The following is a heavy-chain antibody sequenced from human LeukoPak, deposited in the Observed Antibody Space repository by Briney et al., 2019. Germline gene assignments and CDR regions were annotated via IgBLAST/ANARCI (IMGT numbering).Heavy chain of an antibody. CDR2: INPNSGGT. CDR1: GYTFTGST. V-gene: IGHV1-2*02. CDR3: ARERSWLDP. J-gene: IGHJ5*02. Sequence: PSVKVSCKASGYTFTGSTMHWVRQAPGQRVEWMGWINPNSGGTNYAQKFQGRVTMTRDTSITTAYMELSRLRSDDTAVYYCARERSWLDPWGQGTLVTVSS.